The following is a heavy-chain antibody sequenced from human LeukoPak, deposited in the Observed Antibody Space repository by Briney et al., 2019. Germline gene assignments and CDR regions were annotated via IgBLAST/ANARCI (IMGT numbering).Heavy chain of an antibody. Sequence: SETLSLTCTVSGGSISSYYWSWLRQPPGKGLEWIGYIYYSGSTNYNPSLTSRVTISVDTSKNQFSLKLSSVTAADTAVYYCARAYCSSTSCYLYYMDVWGKGTTVTVSS. J-gene: IGHJ6*03. CDR2: IYYSGST. CDR3: ARAYCSSTSCYLYYMDV. D-gene: IGHD2-2*01. V-gene: IGHV4-59*01. CDR1: GGSISSYY.